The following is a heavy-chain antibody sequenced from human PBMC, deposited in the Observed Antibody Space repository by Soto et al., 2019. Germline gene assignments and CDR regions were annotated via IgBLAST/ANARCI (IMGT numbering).Heavy chain of an antibody. CDR1: GFTFSYYW. J-gene: IGHJ3*02. Sequence: VQVVESGGGLVQPGGSLRLSCAASGFTFSYYWMSWVRQAPGKGLEWVANIKQDGNEKYYVDSVKGRFTISRDNAKNSLYLQMNSLRAEDTAVYYCARVGVSQLGAFDIWGQGTMVTVSS. V-gene: IGHV3-7*01. CDR3: ARVGVSQLGAFDI. D-gene: IGHD6-6*01. CDR2: IKQDGNEK.